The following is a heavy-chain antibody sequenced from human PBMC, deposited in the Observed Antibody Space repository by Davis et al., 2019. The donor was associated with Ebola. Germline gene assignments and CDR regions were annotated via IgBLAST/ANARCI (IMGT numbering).Heavy chain of an antibody. V-gene: IGHV3-23*01. D-gene: IGHD3-3*01. Sequence: GESLKISCTDSVITFSSYAMTWVRQAPGKGLEWVSAISCSGGSTYYADSVKGRFTISRDNSKNTLYLQMNSLRAEDTAVYYCARSGLSFGVVKYHYGMDVWGKGTTVTVSS. J-gene: IGHJ6*04. CDR2: ISCSGGST. CDR3: ARSGLSFGVVKYHYGMDV. CDR1: VITFSSYA.